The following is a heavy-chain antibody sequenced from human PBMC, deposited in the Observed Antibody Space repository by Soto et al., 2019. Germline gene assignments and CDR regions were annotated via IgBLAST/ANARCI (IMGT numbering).Heavy chain of an antibody. V-gene: IGHV1-69*13. Sequence: GASVKVSCKASGGTFSSYAISWVRQAPGQGLEWMGGIIPIFGTANYAQKFQGRVTITADESTSTAYMELSSLRSEDTAVYYCARDVPPYDSSGYYNWFDPWGQGTLVTVSS. CDR1: GGTFSSYA. D-gene: IGHD3-22*01. CDR2: IIPIFGTA. CDR3: ARDVPPYDSSGYYNWFDP. J-gene: IGHJ5*02.